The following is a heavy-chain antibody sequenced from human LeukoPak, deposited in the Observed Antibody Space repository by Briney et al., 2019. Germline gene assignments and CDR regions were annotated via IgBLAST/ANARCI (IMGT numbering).Heavy chain of an antibody. CDR1: GGSFSGYY. CDR3: ARKWPTRGGMDV. V-gene: IGHV4-34*01. D-gene: IGHD1-26*01. J-gene: IGHJ6*04. CDR2: INHSGST. Sequence: SETLSLTCAVYGGSFSGYYWSWIRQPPGKGLEWIGEINHSGSTNYNPSLKSRVTISVDTSKNQFSLKLSSVTAADTAVYYCARKWPTRGGMDVWGKGTTVTVSS.